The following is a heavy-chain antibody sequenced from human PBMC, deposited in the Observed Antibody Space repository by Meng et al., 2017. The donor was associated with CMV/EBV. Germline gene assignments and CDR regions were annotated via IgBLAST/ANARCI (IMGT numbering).Heavy chain of an antibody. CDR3: ARRRTSSGYSSSWSGYKWFDP. CDR2: INHSGST. CDR1: GGSFSGYY. Sequence: GSLRLSCAVYGGSFSGYYWSWIRQPPGKGLEWIGEINHSGSTNYNPSLKSRVTISVDTSKNQFSLKLSSVTAADTAVYYCARRRTSSGYSSSWSGYKWFDPWGQGTLVTVSS. D-gene: IGHD6-13*01. V-gene: IGHV4-34*01. J-gene: IGHJ5*02.